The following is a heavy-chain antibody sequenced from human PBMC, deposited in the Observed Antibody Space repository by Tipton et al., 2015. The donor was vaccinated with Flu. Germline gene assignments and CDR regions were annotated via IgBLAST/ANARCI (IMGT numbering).Heavy chain of an antibody. V-gene: IGHV3-30*03. CDR3: ATSDGGYDSPYGY. CDR1: GITFSNYG. Sequence: QVQLVQSGGGVVQPGRSLRLSCAVSGITFSNYGWNWVRQAPGKGLEWVAIISHDGSNTYYRESVKGRFTTSRDDSKNTVYLEMNSLSPEDTAVYYCATSDGGYDSPYGYWGQGTQVTVSS. D-gene: IGHD5-12*01. J-gene: IGHJ4*02. CDR2: ISHDGSNT.